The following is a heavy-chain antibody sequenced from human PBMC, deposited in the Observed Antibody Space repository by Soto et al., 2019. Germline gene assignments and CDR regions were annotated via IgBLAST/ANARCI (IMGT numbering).Heavy chain of an antibody. J-gene: IGHJ3*01. CDR2: ISYDGSNK. D-gene: IGHD6-13*01. Sequence: QVQLVESGGGVVQPGRSLRLSCAASGFTFSSYGMHWVRQAPGKGLEWVAVISYDGSNKYDADSVKCRFTISRDTSKNTLYLQMNRLRAEDTAVYYCAKDLWAVSSLYATYAAFALWGQGTRVTVSS. CDR1: GFTFSSYG. V-gene: IGHV3-30*18. CDR3: AKDLWAVSSLYATYAAFAL.